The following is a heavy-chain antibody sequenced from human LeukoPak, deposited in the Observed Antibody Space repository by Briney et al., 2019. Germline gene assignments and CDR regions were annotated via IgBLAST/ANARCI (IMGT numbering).Heavy chain of an antibody. Sequence: PGGSLRLSCAASGFTFSSYAMHWVRQAPGKGLEWVAVISYDGSNKYYADSVKGQFTISRDNSKNTLYLQMNSLRAEDTAVYYCARVPPLRFLEWLLDYWGQGTLVTVSS. V-gene: IGHV3-30*04. J-gene: IGHJ4*02. D-gene: IGHD3-3*01. CDR2: ISYDGSNK. CDR3: ARVPPLRFLEWLLDY. CDR1: GFTFSSYA.